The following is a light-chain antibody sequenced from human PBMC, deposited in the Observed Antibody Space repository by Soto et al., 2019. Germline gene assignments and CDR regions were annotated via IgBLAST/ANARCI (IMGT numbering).Light chain of an antibody. V-gene: IGKV3-20*01. CDR1: QSVSSSS. Sequence: EVVLTQYPCTLSLSKGERATLSCSASQSVSSSSLAWYQQKRGQAPRLLIHDASSRATGIPDRFSGSGSGTDFTLTISRLEPEDFAVYYCQQYGGSPRTLGQGTKVDLK. CDR3: QQYGGSPRT. J-gene: IGKJ1*01. CDR2: DAS.